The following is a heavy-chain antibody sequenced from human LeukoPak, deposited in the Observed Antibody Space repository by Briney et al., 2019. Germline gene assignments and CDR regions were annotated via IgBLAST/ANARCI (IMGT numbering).Heavy chain of an antibody. V-gene: IGHV3-30-3*01. J-gene: IGHJ4*02. Sequence: PGGSLRLSCAASGFTFSSYAMHWVRQAPGKGLEWVAVMSYDESNRHYADSVKGRFTISRDTSKNTLYLQMNSLRAEDTAVYYCLRGYYDSNRYFDFDYWGRGTLVTVSS. D-gene: IGHD3-22*01. CDR1: GFTFSSYA. CDR2: MSYDESNR. CDR3: LRGYYDSNRYFDFDY.